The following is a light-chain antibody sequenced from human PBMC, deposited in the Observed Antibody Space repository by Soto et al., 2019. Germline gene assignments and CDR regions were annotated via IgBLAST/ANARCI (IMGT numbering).Light chain of an antibody. CDR3: CSYGGTYVR. J-gene: IGLJ2*01. CDR1: SSDVGSYNL. CDR2: EGT. V-gene: IGLV2-23*01. Sequence: QSALTQPASVSGSPGQSITISCTGTSSDVGSYNLVSWYQQHPGKAPKVIVYEGTKRPSGVSDRFSASKSGNTASLTISGLQAEDEPDYYCCSYGGTYVRFGGGTKLTVL.